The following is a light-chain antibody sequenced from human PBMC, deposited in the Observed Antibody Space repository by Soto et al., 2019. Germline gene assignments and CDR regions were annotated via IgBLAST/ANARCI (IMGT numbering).Light chain of an antibody. J-gene: IGKJ2*01. Sequence: EVVLTQSPATLSLSPGERATLSCRASQSVSSHLAWYQQKPGQAPRLLIYDASNRATGIPGRFSGSGSGTDFTLTISSLEPEDFASYCCQQRSIWPSYSFGQGTRLDIK. V-gene: IGKV3-11*01. CDR1: QSVSSH. CDR3: QQRSIWPSYS. CDR2: DAS.